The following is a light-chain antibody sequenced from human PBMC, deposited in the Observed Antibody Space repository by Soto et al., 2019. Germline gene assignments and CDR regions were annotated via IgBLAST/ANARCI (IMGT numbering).Light chain of an antibody. CDR1: SSNIGRDY. J-gene: IGLJ1*01. Sequence: QSVLTQPPSVSGTPGQRVNISCSGSSSNIGRDYVYWYQQFPGTAPKLLIYRGNQRPSGVPERFSGSKSGTSASLAISGLRSDDESDYYFVAWDDSLSGYVFGTGTKLTVL. CDR2: RGN. V-gene: IGLV1-47*01. CDR3: VAWDDSLSGYV.